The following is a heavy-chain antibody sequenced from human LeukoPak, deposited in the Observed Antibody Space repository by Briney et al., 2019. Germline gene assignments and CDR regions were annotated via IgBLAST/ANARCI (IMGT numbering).Heavy chain of an antibody. V-gene: IGHV4-34*01. D-gene: IGHD3-3*01. CDR3: ARVRSRARITIFGVARNWFDP. CDR1: AGSFSGYY. CDR2: INHSGST. Sequence: SETLSLTCAVYAGSFSGYYWSWIRQPPGKGLEWIGEINHSGSTNYNPSLKSRVTISVDTSKNQFSLKLSSVTAANTAVYYCARVRSRARITIFGVARNWFDPWGQGTLVTVSS. J-gene: IGHJ5*02.